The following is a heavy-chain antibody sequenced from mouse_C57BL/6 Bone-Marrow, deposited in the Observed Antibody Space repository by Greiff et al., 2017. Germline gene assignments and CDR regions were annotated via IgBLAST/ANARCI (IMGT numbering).Heavy chain of an antibody. CDR3: ARRLGPHFDY. Sequence: EVKLVESGGDLVKPGGSLKLSCAASGFTFSSYGMSWVRQTPDKRLEWVATISSGGSYTYYPDSVKGRFTISRDNAKNTLYLQMRGLKSEDTAMYYCARRLGPHFDYWGQGTTLTVSS. J-gene: IGHJ2*01. V-gene: IGHV5-6*02. D-gene: IGHD4-1*01. CDR1: GFTFSSYG. CDR2: ISSGGSYT.